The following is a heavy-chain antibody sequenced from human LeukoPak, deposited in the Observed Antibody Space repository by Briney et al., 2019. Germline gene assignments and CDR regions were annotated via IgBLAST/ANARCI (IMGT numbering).Heavy chain of an antibody. D-gene: IGHD3-3*01. V-gene: IGHV3-30*18. Sequence: QPGGSLRLSCAASGFTFSSYGMHWVRQAPGKGLEWVAVISYDGSNKYYADSVKGRFTISRDNSKNTLYLQMNSLRAEDTAVYYCAKDLGGNNFWSGYPCDYWGQGTLVTVSS. CDR3: AKDLGGNNFWSGYPCDY. CDR1: GFTFSSYG. J-gene: IGHJ4*02. CDR2: ISYDGSNK.